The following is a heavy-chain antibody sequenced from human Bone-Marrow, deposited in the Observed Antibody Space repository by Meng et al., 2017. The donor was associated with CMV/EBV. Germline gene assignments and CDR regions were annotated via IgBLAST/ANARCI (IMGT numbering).Heavy chain of an antibody. CDR2: ISYDGSNK. J-gene: IGHJ4*02. D-gene: IGHD5-24*01. CDR1: GFTFSSYW. V-gene: IGHV3-30*03. CDR3: ARDQDGYNYSDY. Sequence: GESLKISCEASGFTFSSYWMHWVRQAPGKGLEWVAVISYDGSNKYYADSVKGRFTISRDNSKNTLYLQMNSLRAEDTAVYYCARDQDGYNYSDYKGQGTLVADSS.